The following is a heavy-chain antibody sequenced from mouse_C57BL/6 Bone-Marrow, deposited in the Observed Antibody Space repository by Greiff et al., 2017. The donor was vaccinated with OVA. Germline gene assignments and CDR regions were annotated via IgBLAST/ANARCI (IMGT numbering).Heavy chain of an antibody. CDR1: GFTFSSYA. CDR2: ISDGGSYT. D-gene: IGHD4-1*01. CDR3: ARDRGTAFDY. J-gene: IGHJ2*01. Sequence: EVKLQEESGGGLVKPGGSLKLSCAASGFTFSSYAMSWVRQTPEKRLEWVATISDGGSYTYYPDNVKGRFTISRDNAKNNLYLQMSHLKSEDTAMYYCARDRGTAFDYWGQGTTLTVSS. V-gene: IGHV5-4*03.